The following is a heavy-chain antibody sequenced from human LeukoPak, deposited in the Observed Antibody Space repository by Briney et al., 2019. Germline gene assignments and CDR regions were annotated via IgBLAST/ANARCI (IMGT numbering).Heavy chain of an antibody. J-gene: IGHJ6*04. CDR1: GFTFSGSA. CDR3: TRHDNYDFWSGPSMDV. V-gene: IGHV3-73*01. D-gene: IGHD3-3*01. Sequence: GGSLKLSCAASGFTFSGSAMHWVRQASGKGLEWVGRIRSKANSYATAYAASVKGRFTISRYDSKNTAYLQMNSLKTEDTAVYYCTRHDNYDFWSGPSMDVWGKGTTVTVSS. CDR2: IRSKANSYAT.